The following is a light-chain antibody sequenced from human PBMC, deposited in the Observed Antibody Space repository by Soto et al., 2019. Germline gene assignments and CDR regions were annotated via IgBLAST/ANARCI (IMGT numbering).Light chain of an antibody. Sequence: AIHSTPSPSSLSASVVARATITCRASQGISSALAWYQQKPGKAPKLLIYDASSLESGVPSRFSGSGSGTDFTLTISSLQPEDFATYYCQQSYSTLLTFGGGTKVDIK. CDR3: QQSYSTLLT. CDR1: QGISSA. J-gene: IGKJ4*01. CDR2: DAS. V-gene: IGKV1-13*02.